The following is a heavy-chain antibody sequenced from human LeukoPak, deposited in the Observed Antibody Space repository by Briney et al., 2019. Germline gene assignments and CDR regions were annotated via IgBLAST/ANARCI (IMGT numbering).Heavy chain of an antibody. Sequence: SETLSLTCTVSGGSISSYYWSWIRQPPGKGLEWIGYIYYSGSTNYNPSLKSRVTISVDTSKNQFSLKLSSVTAADTAIYYCARHSSYGHFDYWGQGTLVTVSS. J-gene: IGHJ4*02. CDR2: IYYSGST. D-gene: IGHD3-10*01. CDR1: GGSISSYY. V-gene: IGHV4-59*08. CDR3: ARHSSYGHFDY.